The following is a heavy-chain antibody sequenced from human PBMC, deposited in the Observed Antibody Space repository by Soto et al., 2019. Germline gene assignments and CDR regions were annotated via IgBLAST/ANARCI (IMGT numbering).Heavy chain of an antibody. J-gene: IGHJ4*02. CDR1: GFTFSSYS. CDR2: ISSSSSYI. Sequence: GGSLRLSCAASGFTFSSYSMNWVRQAPGKGLEWVSSISSSSSYIYYADSVKGRFTISRDNAKNSLYLQMNSLRAEDTAVYYCARGSSISPYYDSSGQYYFDYWGQGTLVTVSS. V-gene: IGHV3-21*01. CDR3: ARGSSISPYYDSSGQYYFDY. D-gene: IGHD3-22*01.